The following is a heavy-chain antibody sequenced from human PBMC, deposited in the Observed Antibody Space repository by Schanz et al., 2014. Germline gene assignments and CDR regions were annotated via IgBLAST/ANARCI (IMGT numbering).Heavy chain of an antibody. J-gene: IGHJ3*02. CDR1: GFSFSDYY. CDR3: AKGRFGELSAFDI. CDR2: ITGASDHI. Sequence: VHLLESGGGLVEPGGSLRLSCAASGFSFSDYYMSWIRQAPGKGLEWVSGITGASDHIDYAESVKGRFTISRDNSKNTLYLQMNSLRAEDTAVYYCAKGRFGELSAFDIWGQGTMVTVSS. D-gene: IGHD3-10*01. V-gene: IGHV3-23*01.